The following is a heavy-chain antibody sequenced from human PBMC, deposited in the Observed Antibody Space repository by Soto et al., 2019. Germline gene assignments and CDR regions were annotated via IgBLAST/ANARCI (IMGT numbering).Heavy chain of an antibody. CDR1: GYSFSSYW. Sequence: GVSLKIYCKGAGYSFSSYWIGWVRQMPGKGLEWMGIIYPGDSDTRYSPSFQGQVTISADKSISTAYLQWSSLKASDTAMYYCARPIWGSGYAIDYWGQGTLVTVSS. D-gene: IGHD5-12*01. CDR2: IYPGDSDT. J-gene: IGHJ4*02. CDR3: ARPIWGSGYAIDY. V-gene: IGHV5-51*01.